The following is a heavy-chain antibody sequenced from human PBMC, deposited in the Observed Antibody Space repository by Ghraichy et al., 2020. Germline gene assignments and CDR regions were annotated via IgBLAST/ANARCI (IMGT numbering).Heavy chain of an antibody. J-gene: IGHJ4*02. CDR2: IKQDGSEK. V-gene: IGHV3-7*03. Sequence: GGSLRLSCAASGFTFSGYWMTWVRQPPGKGLEWVANIKQDGSEKNYVDSVKGRFTISRDNAKNSLYLQMSSLRAEDTAMYYCARDCSGDTCLTNDYWGQGTLVTVSS. D-gene: IGHD2-15*01. CDR3: ARDCSGDTCLTNDY. CDR1: GFTFSGYW.